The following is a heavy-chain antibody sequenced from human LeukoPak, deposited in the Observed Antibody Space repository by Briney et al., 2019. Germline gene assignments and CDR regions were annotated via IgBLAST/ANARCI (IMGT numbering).Heavy chain of an antibody. Sequence: PSETLSLTCTVSGGSISSGDYYWSWIRQPPGKGLEWIGYIYYSGSTYYNPSLKSRVTISVDTSKNQFSLKLSSVTAADTAVYYCARGRYSSSWYGYWGQGTLVTVSS. CDR1: GGSISSGDYY. CDR2: IYYSGST. V-gene: IGHV4-30-4*08. J-gene: IGHJ4*02. CDR3: ARGRYSSSWYGY. D-gene: IGHD6-13*01.